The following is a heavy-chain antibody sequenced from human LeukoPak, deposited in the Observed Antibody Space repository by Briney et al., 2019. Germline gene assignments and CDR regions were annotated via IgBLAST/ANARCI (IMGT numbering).Heavy chain of an antibody. CDR2: IYHSGST. J-gene: IGHJ4*02. Sequence: SETLSLTCTVSGGSISSSSYYWGWIRQPPGKGLEWIGSIYHSGSTYYNPSLKSRVTISVDTSKNQFSLKLSSVTAADTAVYYCARHLRSGWFDYWGQGTLVTVSS. D-gene: IGHD6-19*01. V-gene: IGHV4-39*01. CDR1: GGSISSSSYY. CDR3: ARHLRSGWFDY.